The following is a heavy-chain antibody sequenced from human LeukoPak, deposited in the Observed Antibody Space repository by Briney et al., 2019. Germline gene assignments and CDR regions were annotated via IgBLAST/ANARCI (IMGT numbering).Heavy chain of an antibody. CDR1: GGSLTNYY. D-gene: IGHD3-16*01. CDR2: IHSDGTT. CDR3: ARLNYRGGEALHFDY. J-gene: IGHJ4*02. V-gene: IGHV4-4*09. Sequence: SETLSLTCSVSGGSLTNYYWGWVRQPPGKGLEYIGYIHSDGTTNYNPSLKSRVTVSLDTSRTHFSLRLSFGTAADTAVYFCARLNYRGGEALHFDYWGQGNLVAVSS.